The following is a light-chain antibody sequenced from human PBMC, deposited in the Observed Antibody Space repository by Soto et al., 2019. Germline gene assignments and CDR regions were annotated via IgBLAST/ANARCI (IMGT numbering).Light chain of an antibody. CDR3: QAWDTDIPV. V-gene: IGLV4-69*02. J-gene: IGLJ3*02. CDR1: SGHSNYA. CDR2: VNSEGGH. Sequence: QLVLTQSPSASASLGASVRLTCTLSSGHSNYAITWHQLQPEEGPRYLMKVNSEGGHSKGGGIPDRFSGSSSGAERYLTISSLQSDDEADYYCQAWDTDIPVFGGGTKLTVL.